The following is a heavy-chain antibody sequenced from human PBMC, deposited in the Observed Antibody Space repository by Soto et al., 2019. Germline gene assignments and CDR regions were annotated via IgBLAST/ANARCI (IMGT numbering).Heavy chain of an antibody. CDR3: ARGRGSARQLYYFDY. CDR1: GGSFSGYY. V-gene: IGHV4-34*09. J-gene: IGHJ4*02. CDR2: IYHSGST. D-gene: IGHD2-2*01. Sequence: SETLSLTCAVYGGSFSGYYWIWIRQPPGKGLEWIGEIYHSGSTYYNPSLKSRVTISVDTSKNQFSLKLSSVTAADTAVYYCARGRGSARQLYYFDYWGQGTLVTVSS.